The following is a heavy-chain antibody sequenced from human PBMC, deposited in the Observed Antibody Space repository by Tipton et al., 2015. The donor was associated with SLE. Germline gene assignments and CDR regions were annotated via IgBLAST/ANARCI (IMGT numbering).Heavy chain of an antibody. CDR2: INHSGST. V-gene: IGHV4-34*01. J-gene: IGHJ6*03. CDR1: GGSFSGYY. CDR3: ARGGEYGSSWHPRNYYYMDV. Sequence: SLTCAVYGGSFSGYYWSWIRQPPGKGLEWIGEINHSGSTNYNPSLKSRVTISVDTSKNQFSLKLSSVTAADTAVYYCARGGEYGSSWHPRNYYYMDVWGKGTTVTVSS. D-gene: IGHD6-13*01.